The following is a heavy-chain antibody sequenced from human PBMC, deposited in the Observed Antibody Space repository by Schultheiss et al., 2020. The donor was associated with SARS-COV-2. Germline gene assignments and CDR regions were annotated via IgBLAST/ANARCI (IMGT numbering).Heavy chain of an antibody. CDR2: INSDGSST. CDR3: ARGRFDIVVVPAAGYMDV. CDR1: GFTFSSYW. Sequence: GGSLRLSCAASGFTFSSYWMHWVRQAPGKGLVWVSRINSDGSSTSYADSVKGRFTISRDNAKNTLYLQMNSLRPEDTAVYYCARGRFDIVVVPAAGYMDVWGKGTTVTVSS. J-gene: IGHJ6*03. V-gene: IGHV3-74*01. D-gene: IGHD2-2*01.